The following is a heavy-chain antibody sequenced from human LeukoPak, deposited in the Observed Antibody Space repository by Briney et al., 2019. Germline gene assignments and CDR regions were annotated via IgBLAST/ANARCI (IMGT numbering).Heavy chain of an antibody. V-gene: IGHV3-21*01. CDR1: GFTFSSYI. Sequence: GGPLRLSCAASGFTFSSYIMNWVRQAPGKGLEWVSSISSRSSQIYYADSVKGRFTISRDNAKNSLYLQMNSLRAEDTAVYYCARYSSGFDYWGQASLVTVCS. J-gene: IGHJ4*02. D-gene: IGHD3-22*01. CDR2: ISSRSSQI. CDR3: ARYSSGFDY.